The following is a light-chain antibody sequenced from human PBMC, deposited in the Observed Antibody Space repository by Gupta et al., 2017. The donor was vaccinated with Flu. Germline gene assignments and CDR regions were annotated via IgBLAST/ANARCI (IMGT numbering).Light chain of an antibody. Sequence: GKTARSTCGGNNVGSKTVHWYQQKPGQAPVLVVYDDSDRPSGIPERFSGSNSGNTATLTISRVEAGDEADYYCQVWDSSSDLHVFGTGTKVTVL. J-gene: IGLJ1*01. CDR1: NVGSKT. CDR2: DDS. CDR3: QVWDSSSDLHV. V-gene: IGLV3-21*03.